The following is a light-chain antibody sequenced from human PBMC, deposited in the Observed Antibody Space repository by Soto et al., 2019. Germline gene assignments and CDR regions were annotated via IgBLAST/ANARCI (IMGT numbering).Light chain of an antibody. CDR3: KQYGSSPFT. CDR2: GAS. V-gene: IGKV3-20*01. CDR1: QSVSSSY. Sequence: ESVLTQSPGTLSMSPGERATLSCRASQSVSSSYSAWYQQKPGQAPRLLIYGASSRATGIPDRFSGSGSGTDLTLTISRLEPEDFEVYYCKQYGSSPFTFGPGTKVDIK. J-gene: IGKJ3*01.